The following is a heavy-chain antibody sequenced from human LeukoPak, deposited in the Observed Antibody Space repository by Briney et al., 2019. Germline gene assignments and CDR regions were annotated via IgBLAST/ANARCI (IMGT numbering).Heavy chain of an antibody. CDR1: GFTFSTYS. Sequence: GGSLRLSCAASGFTFSTYSMHWVRQAPGKGLQWVSSIISSGSNMYYADSVKGRFTVSRDNAKNSLYLQMSSLRAEDTAVYYCAGGSLRDLRISWGQGTLVTVSS. CDR2: IISSGSNM. D-gene: IGHD2/OR15-2a*01. J-gene: IGHJ4*02. V-gene: IGHV3-21*06. CDR3: AGGSLRDLRIS.